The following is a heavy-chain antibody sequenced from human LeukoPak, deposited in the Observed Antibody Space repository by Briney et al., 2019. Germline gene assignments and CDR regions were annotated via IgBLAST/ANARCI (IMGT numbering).Heavy chain of an antibody. J-gene: IGHJ5*02. CDR3: ARGPLWFGEPTAGWFDP. V-gene: IGHV3-74*01. D-gene: IGHD3-10*01. CDR2: ICTDETTI. CDR1: GFTFTNYC. Sequence: GGSLRLSCAASGFTFTNYCMHWVRQPPGKGLVWVSRICTDETTIRYADSVKGRFTISRDNAKNTLYLQMNSLRAEDTAVYYCARGPLWFGEPTAGWFDPWGQGTLVTVSS.